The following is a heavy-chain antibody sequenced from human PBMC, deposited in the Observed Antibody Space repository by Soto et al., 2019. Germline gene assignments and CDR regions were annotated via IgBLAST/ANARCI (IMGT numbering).Heavy chain of an antibody. CDR2: IYYSGSN. CDR3: ARDAEGEDAFDI. D-gene: IGHD1-26*01. V-gene: IGHV4-31*03. Sequence: QVQLQESGPGLVKPSQTLSLTCTVSVGSISSGGYYWSWIRQHPGKGLEWIGYIYYSGSNYYNPSLKSRVTISVDTSKNQFSLKLSSVTAADTAVYYCARDAEGEDAFDIWGQGTMVTVSS. J-gene: IGHJ3*02. CDR1: VGSISSGGYY.